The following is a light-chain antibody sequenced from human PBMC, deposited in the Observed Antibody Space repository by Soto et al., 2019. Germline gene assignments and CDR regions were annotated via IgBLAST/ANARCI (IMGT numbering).Light chain of an antibody. CDR2: SAS. J-gene: IGKJ1*01. CDR1: QYISTN. Sequence: DIQMTQSPSSVSASVGDRVTITCRASQYISTNLVWYQQKPGKAPNLLIYSASNLQSGVPSRFSGSESGTDFTLTITSLQPEDSATYYCQQTNSFPLAFGQGTKVEIK. V-gene: IGKV1-12*01. CDR3: QQTNSFPLA.